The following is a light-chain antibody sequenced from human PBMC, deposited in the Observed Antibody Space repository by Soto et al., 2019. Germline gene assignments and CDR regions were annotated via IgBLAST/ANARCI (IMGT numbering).Light chain of an antibody. V-gene: IGKV3-15*01. J-gene: IGKJ2*01. Sequence: EIVMTQSPATLSLSPWERATLSCRASQSINSELAWYQQKPGQPPRLLIYGASTRATGVPARFTGSESGSEFTLTISGLQSEDFAVYYCHQGHNWPLTFGQGTRLEI. CDR3: HQGHNWPLT. CDR2: GAS. CDR1: QSINSE.